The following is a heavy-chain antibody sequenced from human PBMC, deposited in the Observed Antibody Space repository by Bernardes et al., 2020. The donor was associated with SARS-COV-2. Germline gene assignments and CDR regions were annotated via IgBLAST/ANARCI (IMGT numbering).Heavy chain of an antibody. CDR1: GGSISSNNLY. CDR3: ARGNYDDTNTYLAGN. D-gene: IGHD2-8*01. V-gene: IGHV4-39*01. Sequence: SETLSRTCSVSGGSISSNNLYWGWIRQPPGKGLEWIGSIYHSGRTYYNPSLKSRVTISVDTSNNQISLKLRSVTAADTATYYCARGNYDDTNTYLAGNWGQGTLVTVSS. CDR2: IYHSGRT. J-gene: IGHJ4*02.